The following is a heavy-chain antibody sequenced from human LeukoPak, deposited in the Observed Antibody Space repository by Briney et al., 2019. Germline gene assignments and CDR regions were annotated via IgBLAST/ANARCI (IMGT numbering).Heavy chain of an antibody. J-gene: IGHJ4*02. D-gene: IGHD5-12*01. Sequence: PGGSLRLYCAASGFTFNTYALTWVRQAPGKGLEWDSAISASGFGTYYADSVKGRFTISRDNAKNSQYLQMNSLRAEDTAVYYCARDETPVNGYDSYDYWGQGTLVTVSS. V-gene: IGHV3-23*01. CDR1: GFTFNTYA. CDR3: ARDETPVNGYDSYDY. CDR2: ISASGFGT.